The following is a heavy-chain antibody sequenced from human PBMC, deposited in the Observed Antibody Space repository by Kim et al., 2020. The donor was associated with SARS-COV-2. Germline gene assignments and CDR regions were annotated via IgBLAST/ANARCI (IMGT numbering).Heavy chain of an antibody. CDR2: SEK. J-gene: IGHJ4*02. D-gene: IGHD2-21*01. V-gene: IGHV3-7*01. CDR3: AREVWWRFDY. Sequence: SEKYDWDLLKCRFTISRDNTSNSLFLQMNSLRAEDTAVYYCAREVWWRFDYWGQGTLVTVSS.